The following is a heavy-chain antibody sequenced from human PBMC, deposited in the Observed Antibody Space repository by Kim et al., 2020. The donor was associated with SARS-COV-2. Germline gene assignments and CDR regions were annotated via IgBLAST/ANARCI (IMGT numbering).Heavy chain of an antibody. CDR1: GFTFGDYA. CDR3: TRVYETGTTALDY. CDR2: IRSKAYGGTT. Sequence: GGSLRLSCTASGFTFGDYAMSWVRQAPGKGLEWVGFIRSKAYGGTTEYAASVKGRFTISRDDSKSIAYLQMNSLKTEDTAVYYCTRVYETGTTALDYWGQGTLVTVSS. V-gene: IGHV3-49*04. J-gene: IGHJ4*02. D-gene: IGHD1-1*01.